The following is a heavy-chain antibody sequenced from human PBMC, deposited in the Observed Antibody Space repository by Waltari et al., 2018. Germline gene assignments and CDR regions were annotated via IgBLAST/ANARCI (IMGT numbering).Heavy chain of an antibody. V-gene: IGHV3-30*02. Sequence: WVRQAPGKGLEWVALIRYDGSSKYYSESVKGRFTISRDNSKNTLYVQMNSLGPEDAAVYYCAKDGWDTTRSGEATHYFHMDVWGKGTTVTVS. J-gene: IGHJ6*03. CDR3: AKDGWDTTRSGEATHYFHMDV. D-gene: IGHD3-10*01. CDR2: IRYDGSSK.